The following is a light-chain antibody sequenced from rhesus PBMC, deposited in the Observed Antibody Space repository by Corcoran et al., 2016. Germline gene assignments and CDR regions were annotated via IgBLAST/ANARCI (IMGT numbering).Light chain of an antibody. Sequence: DIQLTQSPSSLSASVGDRVTITCRASQGISSYLAWYQQKSGKAPKLLIYDASNLQSGVPSRFSGSGAGTEFTLTLTSMQPDDFATYYCQQRNSYPLTFGEATKVEIK. J-gene: IGKJ4*01. CDR2: DAS. CDR1: QGISSY. V-gene: IGKV1-38*01. CDR3: QQRNSYPLT.